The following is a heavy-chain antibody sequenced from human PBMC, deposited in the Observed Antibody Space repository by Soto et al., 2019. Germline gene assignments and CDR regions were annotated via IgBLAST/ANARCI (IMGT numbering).Heavy chain of an antibody. D-gene: IGHD3-16*01. Sequence: QVQLVQSGAEEKKPGASVKVSCKASGYTFTSYAMHWVRQAPGQRLEWMGWINAGNGNTKYSQKFLGRVTITRDTSASTAYMELSSLRSEDTAVYYCARAVGGPTSNLDYWGQGTLVTVSS. V-gene: IGHV1-3*05. CDR2: INAGNGNT. CDR3: ARAVGGPTSNLDY. CDR1: GYTFTSYA. J-gene: IGHJ4*02.